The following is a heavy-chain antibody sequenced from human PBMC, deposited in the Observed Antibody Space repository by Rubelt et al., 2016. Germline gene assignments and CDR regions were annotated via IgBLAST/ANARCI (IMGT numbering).Heavy chain of an antibody. J-gene: IGHJ4*02. V-gene: IGHV3-48*04. CDR3: ARDGSEWSRDY. CDR1: GFTFGNYA. Sequence: EVRLMESGGGLVQPGGSLRLSCVASGFTFGNYAMSWVRQAPGKGLEWVSYISGDSRTIYYADSVKGRFTISRANARNSLFMQRNNLVADDTAVYYCARDGSEWSRDYWCPGTLVTVSS. D-gene: IGHD1-26*01. CDR2: ISGDSRTI.